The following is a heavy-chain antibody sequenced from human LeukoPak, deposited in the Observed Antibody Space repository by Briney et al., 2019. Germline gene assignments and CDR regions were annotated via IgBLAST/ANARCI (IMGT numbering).Heavy chain of an antibody. D-gene: IGHD2-2*02. J-gene: IGHJ6*02. CDR2: ISYDGSNK. V-gene: IGHV3-30-3*01. CDR3: TRNYGEVPAAIALYYYYGMDV. CDR1: GFTFSSYA. Sequence: GGSLRLSCAASGFTFSSYAMHWVRQAPGKGLEWVAVISYDGSNKYYADSVKGRFTISRDNSKNTLYLQMNSLRAEDTAVYYCTRNYGEVPAAIALYYYYGMDVWGQGTTVTVSS.